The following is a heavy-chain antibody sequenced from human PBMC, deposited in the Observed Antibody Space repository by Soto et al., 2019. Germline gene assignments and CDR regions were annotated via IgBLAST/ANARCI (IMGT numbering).Heavy chain of an antibody. V-gene: IGHV4-31*03. CDR2: IYYSGTT. CDR3: AGTYYNGDSGPYDY. Sequence: QVQLQESGPGLVKPSQTLSLTCTVSGDSISSGGYYWSWIRQHPGKGLEWIGYIYYSGTTYYNPSLESRVSISADTSEKQFSLKVKSVNVADTAVYYCAGTYYNGDSGPYDYWGQGTLVTVSS. CDR1: GDSISSGGYY. D-gene: IGHD3-10*01. J-gene: IGHJ4*02.